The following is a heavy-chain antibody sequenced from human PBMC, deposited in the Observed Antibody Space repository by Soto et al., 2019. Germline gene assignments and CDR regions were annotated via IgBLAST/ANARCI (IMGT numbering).Heavy chain of an antibody. D-gene: IGHD6-13*01. V-gene: IGHV4-31*03. CDR1: VGSINSGGYY. J-gene: IGHJ4*02. Sequence: QVQLQESGPGLVKPSQTLSLICTVSVGSINSGGYYWNWIRQHPGKGLEWTGYIFYSGCTYYNPFLRSRVTISAVTSESQFSLNLRSVTAADTAVYVCASGDRQSGYSSSWVFGYLGQGTPVNVSS. CDR2: IFYSGCT. CDR3: ASGDRQSGYSSSWVFGY.